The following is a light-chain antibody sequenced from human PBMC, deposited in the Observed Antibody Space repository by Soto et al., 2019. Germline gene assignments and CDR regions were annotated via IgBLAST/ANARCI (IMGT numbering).Light chain of an antibody. J-gene: IGKJ2*01. CDR1: QSLLHSNGYNF. Sequence: DIVMTQSPLSLPVTPGEPASISCRSSQSLLHSNGYNFLDWYLQKPGQSPHLLIDLGSNRASGVPDRFSGSGSGADFTLRISRVEAEDAGIYYCMQALQTPYTFGQGTKLEIK. CDR3: MQALQTPYT. CDR2: LGS. V-gene: IGKV2-28*01.